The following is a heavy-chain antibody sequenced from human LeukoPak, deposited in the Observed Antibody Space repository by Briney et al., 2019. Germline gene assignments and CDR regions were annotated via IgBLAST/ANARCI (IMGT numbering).Heavy chain of an antibody. J-gene: IGHJ4*02. CDR1: GFTLSSFG. CDR2: ISSSTTTI. Sequence: PGGSLRLSCAASGFTLSSFGMNWVRQAPGKGLEWVSYISSSTTTIYYADSVKGRFTISRDNAKNSLSLQMNSLRAEDTAVYYCARGVVIAPQTFDYWGQGTLVTVSS. D-gene: IGHD2-21*01. CDR3: ARGVVIAPQTFDY. V-gene: IGHV3-48*01.